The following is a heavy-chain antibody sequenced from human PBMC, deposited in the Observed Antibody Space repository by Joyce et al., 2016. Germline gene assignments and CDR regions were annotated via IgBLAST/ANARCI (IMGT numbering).Heavy chain of an antibody. CDR2: IIPAVGSL. V-gene: IGHV1-69*01. CDR3: ARGHCSGGSCKPTFDY. CDR1: GGPFSKFA. D-gene: IGHD2-8*02. Sequence: ASGGPFSKFAINWLRQPPGKGLEGMGGIIPAVGSLNDAQHFQGRVTITADESTNTVYMDLSSLRSDDTAIYYCARGHCSGGSCKPTFDYWGQGTVVTVSS. J-gene: IGHJ4*02.